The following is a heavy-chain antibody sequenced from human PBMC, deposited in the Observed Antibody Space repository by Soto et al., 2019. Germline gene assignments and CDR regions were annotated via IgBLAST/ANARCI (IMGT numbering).Heavy chain of an antibody. V-gene: IGHV4-30-4*01. Sequence: SETLSLTCTVSGGSISGGDYHWGWIRQPPGKGLEWVGYIYDSATYHNPSLKSGVIISVDTSKNQFSLQLSSVTAADTAVYYSPHASCTSSGCYCFDTWGQGTLATVSS. D-gene: IGHD2-2*01. CDR1: GGSISGGDYH. J-gene: IGHJ5*02. CDR2: IYDSAT. CDR3: PHASCTSSGCYCFDT.